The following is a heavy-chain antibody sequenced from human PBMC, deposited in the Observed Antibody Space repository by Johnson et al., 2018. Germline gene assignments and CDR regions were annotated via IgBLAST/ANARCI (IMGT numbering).Heavy chain of an antibody. V-gene: IGHV4-61*02. CDR1: GGSISSGSYY. D-gene: IGHD3-9*01. CDR3: ASSRPYYDILTGYYKIYYYMDV. Sequence: QVQLQESGPGLVKPSQTLSLTCTVSGGSISSGSYYWSWIRQPAGKGLEWIGRIYTSGSTNYNPSLKSRATISVDTSQNQFSLKLSSVTAADTAVYYCASSRPYYDILTGYYKIYYYMDVWGKGTTVTVSS. CDR2: IYTSGST. J-gene: IGHJ6*03.